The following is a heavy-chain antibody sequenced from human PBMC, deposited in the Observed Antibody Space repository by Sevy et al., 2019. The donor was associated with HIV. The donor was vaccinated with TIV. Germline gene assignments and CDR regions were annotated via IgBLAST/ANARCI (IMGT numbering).Heavy chain of an antibody. V-gene: IGHV1-69*13. CDR2: IISFFDMT. D-gene: IGHD6-19*01. J-gene: IGHJ4*02. CDR3: AGGGGSGWYYFDS. CDR1: GGTISRDG. Sequence: ASVNVSCKASGGTISRDGISWVRQAPGQGLEWMGGIISFFDMTNYAQKFQGRVTISADESTSTVYMELSSLRFEDTAVYYCAGGGGSGWYYFDSWGQGTLVTVSS.